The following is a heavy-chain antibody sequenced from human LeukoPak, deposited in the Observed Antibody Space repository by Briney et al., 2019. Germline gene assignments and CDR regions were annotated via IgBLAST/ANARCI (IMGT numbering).Heavy chain of an antibody. J-gene: IGHJ4*02. CDR2: IYYSGST. Sequence: SETLSLTCTVSGDSINGGGYYWSWIRQHPGKGLEWIGYIYYSGSTYCNPSLKSRVTISVDTSKNQFSLKVSSVTVADTAVYYCARDAYYGPGSLVYWGQGTLVTVSS. V-gene: IGHV4-31*03. D-gene: IGHD3-10*01. CDR3: ARDAYYGPGSLVY. CDR1: GDSINGGGYY.